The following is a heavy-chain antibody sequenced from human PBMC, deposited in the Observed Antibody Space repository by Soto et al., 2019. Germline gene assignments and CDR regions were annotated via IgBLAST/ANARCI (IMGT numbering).Heavy chain of an antibody. CDR2: ISAYNGNT. D-gene: IGHD6-13*01. J-gene: IGHJ4*02. Sequence: GASVKVSCKASGYTFTSYGISWVRQAPGQGLEWMGWISAYNGNTNYAQKLQGRVTMTTDTSTSTAYMELRSPRSDDTAVYYCARDESLAAAGTSVWDYWGQGTLVTVSS. V-gene: IGHV1-18*01. CDR1: GYTFTSYG. CDR3: ARDESLAAAGTSVWDY.